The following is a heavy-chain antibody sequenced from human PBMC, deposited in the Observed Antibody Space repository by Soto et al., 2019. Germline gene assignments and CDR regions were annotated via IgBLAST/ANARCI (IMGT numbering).Heavy chain of an antibody. CDR2: IIPILDMT. CDR3: XXXXXXXXXXXXXXXXFDP. J-gene: IGHJ5*02. Sequence: QVQLVQSGAEVKKPGSSVKVSCTSSGGTFRTYSINWVRQAPGQGLEWMGRIIPILDMTNYAQKFQGRDTITADKSTXXXXXXXXXXXXXXXXXXXXXXXXXXXXXXXXXXXXFDPWGQGTLVTVSS. CDR1: GGTFRTYS. V-gene: IGHV1-69*02.